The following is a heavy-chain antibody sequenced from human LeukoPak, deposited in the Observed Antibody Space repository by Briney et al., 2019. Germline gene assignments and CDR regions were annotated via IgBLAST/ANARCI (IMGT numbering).Heavy chain of an antibody. J-gene: IGHJ4*02. CDR1: GFTFGTHS. CDR2: LSVSGSTI. Sequence: GESLKISCAASGFTFGTHSMNWVRQAPGKGLEWVSYLSVSGSTIYYADSVKGRFTSSRDNAKNSLYLQMNSLRDEDTAVYYCASRDYWGQGTLVTVSS. V-gene: IGHV3-48*02. CDR3: ASRDY.